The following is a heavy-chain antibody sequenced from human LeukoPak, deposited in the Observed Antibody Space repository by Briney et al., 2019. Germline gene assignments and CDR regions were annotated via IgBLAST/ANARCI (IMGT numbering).Heavy chain of an antibody. J-gene: IGHJ5*02. Sequence: SETLSLTCTVSGGSISTYYWSWIRQRPGKGLEWIAYIDYSASTNYNPSLKSRVTISVDTSKNQFSLKLSSVTAADTAVYYCAREDFWSASYNGWFDPWGQGTLVTVSS. CDR3: AREDFWSASYNGWFDP. D-gene: IGHD3-3*01. CDR2: IDYSAST. V-gene: IGHV4-59*01. CDR1: GGSISTYY.